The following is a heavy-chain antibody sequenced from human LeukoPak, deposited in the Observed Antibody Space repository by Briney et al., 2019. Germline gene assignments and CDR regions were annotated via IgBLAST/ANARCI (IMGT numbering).Heavy chain of an antibody. J-gene: IGHJ4*02. CDR2: IYYSGST. V-gene: IGHV4-39*01. CDR1: GGSISSGSYY. Sequence: SETLSLTCTVSGGSISSGSYYWGWIREPPGKGLEWIGSIYYSGSTYYNPSLKSRVTISVDTSKNQLSLKLSSVTATDTAVYYCARLDYGDHDYWGQGTLVTVSS. CDR3: ARLDYGDHDY. D-gene: IGHD4-17*01.